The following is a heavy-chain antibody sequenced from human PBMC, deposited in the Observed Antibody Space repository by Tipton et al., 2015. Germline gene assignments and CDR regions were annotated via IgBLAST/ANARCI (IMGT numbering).Heavy chain of an antibody. CDR2: IYYSGST. V-gene: IGHV4-59*01. CDR3: ARQTYGYCTSSNCYDGAFDI. D-gene: IGHD2-2*03. J-gene: IGHJ3*02. Sequence: TLSLTCTVSGGSMNYFYWSWIRQPPGKGLEWIGYIYYSGSTNYNPSLKSRVTISVDTSKIQFSLKLNSVTAADTAVYYRARQTYGYCTSSNCYDGAFDIWGQGTVVTVSS. CDR1: GGSMNYFY.